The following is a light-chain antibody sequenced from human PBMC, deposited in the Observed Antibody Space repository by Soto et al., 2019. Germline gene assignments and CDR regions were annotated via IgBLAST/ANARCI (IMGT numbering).Light chain of an antibody. Sequence: IQLTQSPSSLSASVGDRVTISCRASQGIANFLAWYQQKPGKAPKLLIYAASTLTSGVPSRFSGSGSGTDFALTISSLQAEDFATYYCQQLNSFPIPFGPGTKVDIK. CDR1: QGIANF. CDR3: QQLNSFPIP. J-gene: IGKJ3*01. V-gene: IGKV1-9*01. CDR2: AAS.